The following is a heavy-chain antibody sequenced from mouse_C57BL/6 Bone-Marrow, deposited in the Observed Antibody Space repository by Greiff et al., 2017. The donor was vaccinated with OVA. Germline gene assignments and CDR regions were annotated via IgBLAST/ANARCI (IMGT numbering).Heavy chain of an antibody. V-gene: IGHV7-1*01. D-gene: IGHD1-1*01. J-gene: IGHJ3*01. CDR3: ARDARDYGSSPFAY. CDR2: SRNKANDYTT. CDR1: GFTFSDFY. Sequence: EVKLVESGGGLVQSGRSLRLSCATSGFTFSDFYMEWVRQAPGKGLEWIAASRNKANDYTTEYSASVKGRFIVSRDTSQSILYLQMNALRAEDTAIYYCARDARDYGSSPFAYGGQGTLVTVSA.